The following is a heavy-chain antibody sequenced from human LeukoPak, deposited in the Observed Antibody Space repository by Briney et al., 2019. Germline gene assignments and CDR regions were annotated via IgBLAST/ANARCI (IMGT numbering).Heavy chain of an antibody. CDR2: IKKDGSEK. J-gene: IGHJ4*02. CDR3: ARDLSGVTGYTYGRGIDY. Sequence: GGSLRLSCAASGFTFSSYEMNWVRQAPGKGLEWVANIKKDGSEKYYVDSVKGRFTISRDNAKTSLYLQMNSLRAEDTAVYYCARDLSGVTGYTYGRGIDYWAREPWSPSPQ. V-gene: IGHV3-7*01. D-gene: IGHD5-18*01. CDR1: GFTFSSYE.